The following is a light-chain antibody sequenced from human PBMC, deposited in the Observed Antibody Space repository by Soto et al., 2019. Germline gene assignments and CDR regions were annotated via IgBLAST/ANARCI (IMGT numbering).Light chain of an antibody. J-gene: IGLJ3*02. CDR3: VLYMGRGIRV. CDR2: STD. CDR1: SGSVSTTYY. Sequence: QAVVTQEPSVSVSPGRTVTLTCGLSSGSVSTTYYPTWYQQTPGQAPRTLIYSTDTRSSGVPDRFSGSILGNKAALPITGAQADDESDYYCVLYMGRGIRVFGGGTKLTV. V-gene: IGLV8-61*01.